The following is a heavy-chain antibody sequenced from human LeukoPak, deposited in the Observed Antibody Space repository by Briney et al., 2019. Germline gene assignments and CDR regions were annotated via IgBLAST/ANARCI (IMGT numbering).Heavy chain of an antibody. D-gene: IGHD3-9*01. CDR1: GFTFSNAW. V-gene: IGHV3-15*01. Sequence: GGSLRLSCAASGFTFSNAWMSWVRQAPGKGLEWVGRIKSKTDGGTTDYAAPVKGRFTISRDDSKNTLYLQMNSLKTEDTAVYYCTTVPFLTGYYIDIDYWGQGTLVTVSS. CDR2: IKSKTDGGTT. CDR3: TTVPFLTGYYIDIDY. J-gene: IGHJ4*02.